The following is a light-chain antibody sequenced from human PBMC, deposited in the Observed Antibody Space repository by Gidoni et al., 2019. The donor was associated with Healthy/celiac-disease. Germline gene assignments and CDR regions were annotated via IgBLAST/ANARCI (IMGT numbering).Light chain of an antibody. J-gene: IGKJ4*01. CDR1: QSVSSSY. CDR3: QQYGSSPLT. CDR2: GAS. V-gene: IGKV3-20*01. Sequence: EIVLTQSPGTLSLSPGERATLSCRASQSVSSSYLAWYQQKPGQAPRLLIYGASSRATGIPDGFSGSVSGTDFTLTIRRLEPEDFAVYYCQQYGSSPLTFGGXTKVEIK.